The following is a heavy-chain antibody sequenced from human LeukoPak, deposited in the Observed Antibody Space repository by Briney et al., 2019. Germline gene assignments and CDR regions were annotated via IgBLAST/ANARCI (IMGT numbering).Heavy chain of an antibody. CDR1: GGSISSGGYS. CDR3: ARGPSKDSGPFDS. V-gene: IGHV4-30-4*07. D-gene: IGHD2-8*02. Sequence: SETLSLTCAVSGGSISSGGYSWNWIRQPPGKGLEWICYIYNTGSTSYNPSLRSRVAMSVDTSKNQFSLKLNSMTAADTAVYYCARGPSKDSGPFDSWGQGTLVTVSS. CDR2: IYNTGST. J-gene: IGHJ4*02.